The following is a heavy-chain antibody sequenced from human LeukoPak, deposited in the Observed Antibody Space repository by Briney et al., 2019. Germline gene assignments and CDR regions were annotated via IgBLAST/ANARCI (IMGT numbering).Heavy chain of an antibody. V-gene: IGHV4-4*07. Sequence: SQTLSLTCTVSGGSISSHYWSWIRQPAGKGLEWIGRIYTSGSTNYNPSLKSRVTMSVDTSKNQFSLKLSSVTAADTAVYYCARDQSVAARPNAGFDPWGQGTLVTVSS. CDR2: IYTSGST. J-gene: IGHJ5*02. D-gene: IGHD6-6*01. CDR1: GGSISSHY. CDR3: ARDQSVAARPNAGFDP.